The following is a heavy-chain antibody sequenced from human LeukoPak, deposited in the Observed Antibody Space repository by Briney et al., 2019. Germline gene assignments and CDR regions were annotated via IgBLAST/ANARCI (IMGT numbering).Heavy chain of an antibody. J-gene: IGHJ4*02. CDR3: AKDQGY. V-gene: IGHV3-23*01. CDR2: ISGSGGTT. Sequence: PGGPLRLSCAASGFTFNTNAMTWVRQAPGKGLEWVSAISGSGGTTYYADSVKGRFTISRDNSKNTVFLQMDSLRADDTAVYYCAKDQGYWGQGTLVTVSS. CDR1: GFTFNTNA.